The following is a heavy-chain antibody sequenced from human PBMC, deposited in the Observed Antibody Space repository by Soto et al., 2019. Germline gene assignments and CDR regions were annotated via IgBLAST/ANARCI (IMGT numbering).Heavy chain of an antibody. CDR3: ARGGRGYSYGYFDY. D-gene: IGHD5-18*01. CDR2: IYYSGST. Sequence: SETLSLTCTVSGGSISSYYWSWIRQPPGKGLEWIGYIYYSGSTNYNPSLKSRVTISVDTSKNQFSLKLSSVTAADTAVYYCARGGRGYSYGYFDYWGQGTLVTVSS. J-gene: IGHJ4*02. V-gene: IGHV4-59*01. CDR1: GGSISSYY.